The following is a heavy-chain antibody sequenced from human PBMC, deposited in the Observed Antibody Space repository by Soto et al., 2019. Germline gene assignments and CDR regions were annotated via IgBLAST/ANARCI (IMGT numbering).Heavy chain of an antibody. CDR2: IYYSGST. V-gene: IGHV4-39*01. CDR3: AQERGWIFGVVDHYFDY. D-gene: IGHD3-3*01. CDR1: GGSISSSSYY. Sequence: TSETLSLTCTVSGGSISSSSYYWGWIRQPPGKGLEWIGSIYYSGSTYYNPSLKSRVTISVDTSKNQFSLKLSSVTAADTAVYYCAQERGWIFGVVDHYFDYWGQGTLVTVSS. J-gene: IGHJ4*02.